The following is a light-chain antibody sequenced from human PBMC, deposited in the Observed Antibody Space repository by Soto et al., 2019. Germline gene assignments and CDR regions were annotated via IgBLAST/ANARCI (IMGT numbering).Light chain of an antibody. CDR2: KAS. CDR1: QIISTW. J-gene: IGKJ1*01. V-gene: IGKV1-5*03. CDR3: LQYNGYSRT. Sequence: DIQMTQSPSTLSASVGDRVTITCRARQIISTWLAWYQQKPGKAPKVLIYKASSLESGVPSRFSGSGSGTEFTLTISSLQPDDFAPYYCLQYNGYSRTFGQGTKVEIK.